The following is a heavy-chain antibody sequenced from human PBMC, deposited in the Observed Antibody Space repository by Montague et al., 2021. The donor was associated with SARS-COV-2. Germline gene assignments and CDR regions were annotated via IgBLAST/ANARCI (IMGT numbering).Heavy chain of an antibody. V-gene: IGHV4-34*01. CDR3: ARVRYSDGWTFDY. CDR1: GGSFSGYY. CDR2: INHSGST. D-gene: IGHD6-19*01. Sequence: SETLSLTCAVYGGSFSGYYWSWIRQPPGKGLEWIGEINHSGSTNYNPSLKSRVTISVDTSKDQFSLKLISVTAADTAVYYCARVRYSDGWTFDYWGQGTLVTVSS. J-gene: IGHJ4*02.